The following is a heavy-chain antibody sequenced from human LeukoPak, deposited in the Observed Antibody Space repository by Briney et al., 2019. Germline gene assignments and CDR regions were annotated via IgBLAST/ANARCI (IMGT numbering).Heavy chain of an antibody. Sequence: SVIYSGGSTYYAASVKGRFTISRYNSKNTLYLQMNSLRAEDTAVYYCARASPSKANAFDIWGQGTMVTVSS. CDR2: IYSGGST. J-gene: IGHJ3*02. V-gene: IGHV3-53*01. CDR3: ARASPSKANAFDI.